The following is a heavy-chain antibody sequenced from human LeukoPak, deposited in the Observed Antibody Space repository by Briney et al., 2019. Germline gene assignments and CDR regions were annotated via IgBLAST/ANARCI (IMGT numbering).Heavy chain of an antibody. CDR2: INPSAGST. CDR3: AIAPTPFYYYGMDV. CDR1: GYPFTNYY. V-gene: IGHV1-46*01. J-gene: IGHJ6*02. Sequence: ATVKVSCKASGYPFTNYYMHWVRQAPGQGLEWMGLINPSAGSTSYAQKFQGRVTMIRDTSTSTAYMNLSSLRSEDTAVYYCAIAPTPFYYYGMDVGGQGTTVTVP.